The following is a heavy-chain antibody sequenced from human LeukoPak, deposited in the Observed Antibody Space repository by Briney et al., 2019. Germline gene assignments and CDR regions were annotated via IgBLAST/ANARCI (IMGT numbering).Heavy chain of an antibody. D-gene: IGHD2/OR15-2a*01. V-gene: IGHV3-30*18. CDR3: AKASIGSFTYGMDV. Sequence: GGSLRLSCAASGFTFSSYGMHWVRQAPGKGLEWVAVISYDGSNKYYADSVKGRFTISRDNSKNTLYLQMNSLRAEDTTAYYCAKASIGSFTYGMDVWGQGTTVTVSS. CDR2: ISYDGSNK. J-gene: IGHJ6*02. CDR1: GFTFSSYG.